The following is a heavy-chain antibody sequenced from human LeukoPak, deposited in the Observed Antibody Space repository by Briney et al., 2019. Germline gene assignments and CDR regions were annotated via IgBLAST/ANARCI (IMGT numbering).Heavy chain of an antibody. V-gene: IGHV3-23*01. Sequence: GGSLRLSCAVSGFSLSRYAMSWVRKAPGKGLEWVSAISDSGGSTYYADSVKGRFTISRDDSRNTLYLQMNTLRAEDTAVYYCAKCRGSSWSDYFDYWGQGTLVTVSS. D-gene: IGHD6-13*01. CDR3: AKCRGSSWSDYFDY. CDR1: GFSLSRYA. CDR2: ISDSGGST. J-gene: IGHJ4*02.